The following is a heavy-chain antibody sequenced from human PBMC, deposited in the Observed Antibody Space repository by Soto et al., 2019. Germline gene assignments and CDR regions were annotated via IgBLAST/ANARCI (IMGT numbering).Heavy chain of an antibody. CDR3: ARVDYGGNSRWFDP. V-gene: IGHV3-30-3*01. CDR2: ISYDGSNK. D-gene: IGHD4-17*01. Sequence: QVQLVESGGGVVQPGRSLRLSCAASGFTFSSYAMHWVRQAPGKGLEWVAVISYDGSNKYYADSVKGRFTISRDNSKNTLYLQMNSLRAEDTAVYYCARVDYGGNSRWFDPWGQGTLVTVSS. CDR1: GFTFSSYA. J-gene: IGHJ5*02.